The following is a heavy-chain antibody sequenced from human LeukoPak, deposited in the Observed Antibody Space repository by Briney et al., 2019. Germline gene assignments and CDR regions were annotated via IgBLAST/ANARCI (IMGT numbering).Heavy chain of an antibody. V-gene: IGHV4-34*01. CDR1: GGSFSGYY. J-gene: IGHJ4*02. D-gene: IGHD1-7*01. CDR3: ARVHWNYATVRSFDS. CDR2: INHSGST. Sequence: PSETLSLTCAVYGGSFSGYYWSWIRQPPGKGLELIGEINHSGSTNYNPSLKSRVTISVDTSKNQFSLKLSSVTAADTAVYYWARVHWNYATVRSFDSWGQGTLVTVSS.